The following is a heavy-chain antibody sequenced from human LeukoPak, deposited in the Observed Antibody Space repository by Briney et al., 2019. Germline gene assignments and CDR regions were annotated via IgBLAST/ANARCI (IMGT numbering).Heavy chain of an antibody. Sequence: PSETLSLTCTVSGGSISSSSYYWGWIRQPPGKGLEWIGSIYYSGSTYYNPSLKSRVTISVDTSKNQFSLKLSSVTAADTAVYYCARADDIVVVPAVDYWGQGTLVTVSS. CDR2: IYYSGST. V-gene: IGHV4-39*01. CDR1: GGSISSSSYY. CDR3: ARADDIVVVPAVDY. J-gene: IGHJ4*02. D-gene: IGHD2-2*01.